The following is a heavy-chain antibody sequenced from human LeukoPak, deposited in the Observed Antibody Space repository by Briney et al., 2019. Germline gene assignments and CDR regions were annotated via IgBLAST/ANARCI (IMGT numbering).Heavy chain of an antibody. J-gene: IGHJ4*02. Sequence: PGGSLRLSCVASGFIFNSYTMNWVRQAPGKRLEWVSSISSGSSYIYYADSVKGRFTISRDNSKNTMYLQMNSLRAEDTAVYYCAKQGFGCWGQGTLVTVSS. V-gene: IGHV3-21*04. CDR1: GFIFNSYT. CDR2: ISSGSSYI. CDR3: AKQGFGC. D-gene: IGHD1/OR15-1a*01.